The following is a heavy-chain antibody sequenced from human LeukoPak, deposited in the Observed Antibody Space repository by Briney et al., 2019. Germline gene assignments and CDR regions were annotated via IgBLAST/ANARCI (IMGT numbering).Heavy chain of an antibody. V-gene: IGHV3-21*01. CDR2: ISGSSSYI. Sequence: GGSLRLSCAASGFTFSSYSMTWVRQAPGKGLEWVSSISGSSSYIYYADSVKGRFTISRDNAKNSLYLQMNSLRAEDTAVYYCASTPSGRYFDWLLHYWGQGTLVTVSS. D-gene: IGHD3-9*01. CDR3: ASTPSGRYFDWLLHY. J-gene: IGHJ4*02. CDR1: GFTFSSYS.